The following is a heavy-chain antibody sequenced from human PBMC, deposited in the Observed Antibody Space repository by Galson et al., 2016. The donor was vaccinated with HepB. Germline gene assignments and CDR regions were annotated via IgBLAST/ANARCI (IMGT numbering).Heavy chain of an antibody. J-gene: IGHJ4*02. CDR1: GFTFSSYG. V-gene: IGHV3-30*18. D-gene: IGHD2-2*01. Sequence: SLRLSCAASGFTFSSYGMHWVRQAPGKGLAWVAFLSYDGSNKTYADSVKGRFTISRDNSKKTLYLQMNILRAEDPAVYYCAKDGRIYCSSASCHDHFHYWGQGTLVTVSS. CDR2: LSYDGSNK. CDR3: AKDGRIYCSSASCHDHFHY.